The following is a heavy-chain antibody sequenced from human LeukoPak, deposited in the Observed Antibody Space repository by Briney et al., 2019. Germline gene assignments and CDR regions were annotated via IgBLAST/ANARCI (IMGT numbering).Heavy chain of an antibody. V-gene: IGHV4-4*02. D-gene: IGHD2-2*02. Sequence: SGTLSLTCAVSGGSISSSNWWTWVRQPPGKGLEWLGEIYHSGTTNYNPSLKSRVTISVDKSKNQFSLNLSSVTAADTAVFYCATAPILRGEGGEHYKYGMDVWGQGTTVIVSS. CDR1: GGSISSSNW. CDR3: ATAPILRGEGGEHYKYGMDV. J-gene: IGHJ6*02. CDR2: IYHSGTT.